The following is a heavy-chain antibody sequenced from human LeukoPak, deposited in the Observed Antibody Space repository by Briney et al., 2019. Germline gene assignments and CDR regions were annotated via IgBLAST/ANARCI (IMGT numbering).Heavy chain of an antibody. D-gene: IGHD3-22*01. CDR3: ARDDYYDSSGYVDYYYGMDV. Sequence: PSETLSLTCTVSGGSISSGGYYWSWIRQHPGKGLEWIGYIYYSGSTYYNPSLKSRVTISVDTSKNQFSLKLSSVTAADTAVYYCARDDYYDSSGYVDYYYGMDVWGQGTTVTVSS. J-gene: IGHJ6*02. CDR2: IYYSGST. V-gene: IGHV4-31*03. CDR1: GGSISSGGYY.